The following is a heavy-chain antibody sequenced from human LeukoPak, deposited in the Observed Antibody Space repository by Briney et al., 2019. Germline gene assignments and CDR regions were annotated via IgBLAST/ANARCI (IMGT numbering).Heavy chain of an antibody. Sequence: ASVKVSCKASGYTFTNYDINWARQAPGQGLEWLGWMNPNTGNTGYPQNFRGRVIMTRNTSTSTAYMELSSLKSDDTAIYYCARDGVEPAAGNHYNWFAPWGQGTLLTVSS. CDR2: MNPNTGNT. CDR3: ARDGVEPAAGNHYNWFAP. V-gene: IGHV1-8*02. CDR1: GYTFTNYD. D-gene: IGHD2-2*01. J-gene: IGHJ5*02.